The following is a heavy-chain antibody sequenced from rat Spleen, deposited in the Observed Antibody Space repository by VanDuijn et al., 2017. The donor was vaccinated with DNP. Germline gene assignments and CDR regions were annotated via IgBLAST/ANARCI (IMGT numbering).Heavy chain of an antibody. CDR2: GWIGGTT. D-gene: IGHD1-1*01. J-gene: IGHJ2*01. CDR3: ATHGDSGYYFDY. CDR1: GFSLTNHH. Sequence: QVQLRESGPGLVQPSQTLSLACTVSGFSLTNHHVHWVRQPSGKGLEWLGGGWIGGTTHISSIFKSRVSISRDTSKSQVFLEVNSLQSEDTATYYCATHGDSGYYFDYWVQGVMVTVSS. V-gene: IGHV2-30*01.